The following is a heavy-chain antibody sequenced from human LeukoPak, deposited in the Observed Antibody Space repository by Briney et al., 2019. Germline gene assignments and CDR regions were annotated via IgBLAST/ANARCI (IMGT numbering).Heavy chain of an antibody. Sequence: PGGSLRLSCAASGFTFSSYAMSWVRQAPGKGLEWVSANSGSSGATYYADSVKGRFTISRDNSKNTLYLQMNSLRAEDTAVYYCANLHSSSPHRTGIDPWGQGTLVTVSS. CDR2: NSGSSGAT. CDR1: GFTFSSYA. J-gene: IGHJ5*02. D-gene: IGHD6-13*01. CDR3: ANLHSSSPHRTGIDP. V-gene: IGHV3-23*01.